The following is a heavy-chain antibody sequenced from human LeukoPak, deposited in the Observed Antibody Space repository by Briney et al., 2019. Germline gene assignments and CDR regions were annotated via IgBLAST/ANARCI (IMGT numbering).Heavy chain of an antibody. CDR2: IYYSGST. CDR3: ARDGGGGINWFDP. D-gene: IGHD3-10*01. J-gene: IGHJ5*02. V-gene: IGHV4-39*07. CDR1: GGSISSSGYS. Sequence: SETLSLTCTVSGGSISSSGYSWGWIRQPPGKGLEWIGNIYYSGSTYYNPSLKSRVTISVDTSKNQFSLKLSSVTAADTAVYYCARDGGGGINWFDPWGQGTLVTVSS.